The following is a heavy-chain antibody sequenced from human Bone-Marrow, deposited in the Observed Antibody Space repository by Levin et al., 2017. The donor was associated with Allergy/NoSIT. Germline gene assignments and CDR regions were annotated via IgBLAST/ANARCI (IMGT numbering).Heavy chain of an antibody. CDR1: GYTFTGYY. J-gene: IGHJ3*02. Sequence: AAVKVSCKASGYTFTGYYLHWVRQAPGQGLEWMGWINPNSGGTNYAQKFQGRVTMTRDTSISTAYMELSRLRSDDTAVYYCARAEYYGSGSSDAFDIWGQGTMVTVSS. D-gene: IGHD3-10*01. V-gene: IGHV1-2*02. CDR2: INPNSGGT. CDR3: ARAEYYGSGSSDAFDI.